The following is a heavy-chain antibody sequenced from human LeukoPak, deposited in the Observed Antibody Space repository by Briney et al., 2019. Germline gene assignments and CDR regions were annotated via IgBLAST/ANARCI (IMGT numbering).Heavy chain of an antibody. J-gene: IGHJ4*02. Sequence: PGESLKISCKGSGYSFTSYWIGWVRQMPGKGLEWMGIIYPGDSDTRYSPSFQGQVTISADKSISTAYLQWSSLKASDTAMYYCARLRGTRYVLRYFDWLLLQFDYWGQGTLVTVSS. CDR3: ARLRGTRYVLRYFDWLLLQFDY. D-gene: IGHD3-9*01. V-gene: IGHV5-51*01. CDR2: IYPGDSDT. CDR1: GYSFTSYW.